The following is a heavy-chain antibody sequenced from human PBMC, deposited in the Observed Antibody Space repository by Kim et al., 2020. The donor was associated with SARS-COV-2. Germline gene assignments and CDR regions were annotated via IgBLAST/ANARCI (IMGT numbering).Heavy chain of an antibody. CDR3: ARRGSSWYAAVDY. Sequence: GGSLRLSCAASGFTFSSYWMSWVRQAPGKGLEGVANIKQDGSEKYYVDSVKGRFTISRDNAKNSLYLQMNSLRAEDTAVYYCARRGSSWYAAVDYWGQGTLVPVSS. D-gene: IGHD6-13*01. CDR1: GFTFSSYW. J-gene: IGHJ4*02. CDR2: IKQDGSEK. V-gene: IGHV3-7*01.